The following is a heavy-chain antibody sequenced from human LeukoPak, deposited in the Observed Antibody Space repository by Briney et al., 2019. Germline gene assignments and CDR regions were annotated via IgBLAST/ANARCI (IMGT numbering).Heavy chain of an antibody. D-gene: IGHD3-10*01. V-gene: IGHV5-51*01. Sequence: GASLKISCKGSGYRFTSYWIGWVRQMPGKGLEWMGIIYPGDSDTRYSPSFQGQVTISADKSISTAYLQWSSLKASDTAMYYCARSYYYGSGSYYGTVYNWFDPWGQGTLVTVSS. CDR2: IYPGDSDT. J-gene: IGHJ5*02. CDR1: GYRFTSYW. CDR3: ARSYYYGSGSYYGTVYNWFDP.